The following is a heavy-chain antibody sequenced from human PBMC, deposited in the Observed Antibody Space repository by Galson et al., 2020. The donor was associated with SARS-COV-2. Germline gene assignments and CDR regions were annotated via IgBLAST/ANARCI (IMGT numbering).Heavy chain of an antibody. CDR1: GFRLSTYG. CDR3: ARRRWGYDIRADDY. J-gene: IGHJ4*02. V-gene: IGHV3-21*01. CDR2: ISSGSSYI. D-gene: IGHD5-12*01. Sequence: TGGSLRLSCAASGFRLSTYGMNWVRQSPGKGLEWVASISSGSSYISYADSVKGRFTISRDNAKNSVYLQMDSLRAEDTAVYYCARRRWGYDIRADDYWGQGTLVTVSS.